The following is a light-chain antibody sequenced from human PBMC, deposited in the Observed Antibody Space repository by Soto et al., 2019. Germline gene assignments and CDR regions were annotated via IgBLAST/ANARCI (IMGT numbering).Light chain of an antibody. V-gene: IGKV3-15*01. CDR1: QSVSSN. CDR2: GAS. J-gene: IGKJ1*01. CDR3: QQYNNWPVT. Sequence: EIVMTQSPATLSVSPGERATLSCRASQSVSSNLAWYQQKPGQAPRLLIYGASTRATAIPARISGSGSGTEFTLTISSLQSEDFAVYYCQQYNNWPVTFGQGTKVEI.